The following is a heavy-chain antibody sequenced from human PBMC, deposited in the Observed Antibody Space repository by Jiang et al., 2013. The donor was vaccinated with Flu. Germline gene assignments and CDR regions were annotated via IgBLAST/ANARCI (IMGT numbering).Heavy chain of an antibody. J-gene: IGHJ4*02. D-gene: IGHD3-22*01. V-gene: IGHV1-69*04. CDR2: IIPILGVP. Sequence: SGAEVKKPGSSVKVSCKASGGTFSSYAISWVRQAPGQGLEWMGRIIPILGVPNYAQKLQGRVTMTTDTSTSTAYMELRSLRSDDTAVYYCARFFWDYDIGFHDYWGQGTLVTVSS. CDR3: ARFFWDYDIGFHDY. CDR1: GGTFSSYA.